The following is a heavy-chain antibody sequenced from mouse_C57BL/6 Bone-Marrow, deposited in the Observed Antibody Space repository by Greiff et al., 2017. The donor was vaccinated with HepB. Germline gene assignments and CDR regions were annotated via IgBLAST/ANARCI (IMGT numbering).Heavy chain of an antibody. J-gene: IGHJ2*01. CDR3: ARGSYYGICYFDY. CDR2: IDPNSGGT. Sequence: QVQLQQPGAELVKPGASVKLSCKASGYTFTSYWMHWVKQRPGRGLEWIGRIDPNSGGTKYNEKFKSKATLTVDKPSSTAYMQLSSLTSEDSAVYYCARGSYYGICYFDYWGQGTTLTVSS. D-gene: IGHD1-1*01. CDR1: GYTFTSYW. V-gene: IGHV1-72*01.